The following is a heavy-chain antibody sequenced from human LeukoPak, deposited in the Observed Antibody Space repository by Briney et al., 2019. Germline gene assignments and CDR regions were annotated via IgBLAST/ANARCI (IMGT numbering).Heavy chain of an antibody. CDR3: ASDSSGPFDY. J-gene: IGHJ4*02. V-gene: IGHV3-23*01. CDR1: GFTFSSYA. D-gene: IGHD6-19*01. CDR2: ISGSGST. Sequence: GGSLRLSCAASGFTFSSYAMSWVRQAPGKGLEWVSAISGSGSTYYADSVKGRFTISRDNSKNTPYLQMNSLRAEDTAVYYCASDSSGPFDYWGQGTLVTVSS.